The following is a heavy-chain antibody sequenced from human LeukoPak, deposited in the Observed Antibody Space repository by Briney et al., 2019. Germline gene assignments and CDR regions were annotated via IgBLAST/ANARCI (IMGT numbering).Heavy chain of an antibody. V-gene: IGHV3-23*01. CDR1: GFTLSSYG. Sequence: PGGSLRLSCAPSGFTLSSYGMSWVRQAPGKGLEWVSAISGSGGSTYYADSVKGRFTISRDNSKNTLYLQMNSLRAEDTAVYYCAKAFLWFGELLYGMDVWGKGTTVTISS. CDR3: AKAFLWFGELLYGMDV. J-gene: IGHJ6*03. CDR2: ISGSGGST. D-gene: IGHD3-10*01.